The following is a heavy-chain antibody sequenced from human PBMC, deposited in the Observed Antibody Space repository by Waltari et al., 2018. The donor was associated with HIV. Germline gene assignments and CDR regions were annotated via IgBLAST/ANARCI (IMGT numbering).Heavy chain of an antibody. D-gene: IGHD1-26*01. CDR2: ISSSGSTI. CDR3: ARDGSSYYGLDY. CDR1: GFPFSTYE. Sequence: EVQVVESGGGLVQPGGSLSLSCAASGFPFSTYEMNWVRQAPGKGLEWVSYISSSGSTIYYADSVKGRFTISRDNAKNSLYLQMNSLRAEDTAVYFCARDGSSYYGLDYWGRGTLVTVSS. V-gene: IGHV3-48*03. J-gene: IGHJ4*02.